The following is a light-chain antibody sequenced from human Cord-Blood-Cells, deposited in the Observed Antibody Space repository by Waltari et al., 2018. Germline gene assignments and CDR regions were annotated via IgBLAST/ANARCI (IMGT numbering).Light chain of an antibody. CDR3: QAWDSSTVV. J-gene: IGLJ2*01. V-gene: IGLV3-1*01. CDR2: QDS. CDR1: KLGGNH. Sequence: SYELTQPPSVSVSPGQTASITCPGDKLGGNHACCYQQKPGQSPVLVIYQDSKRPSGIPERFSGSNSGNTATLTFSGTQAMDEADYYCQAWDSSTVVFGGGTKLTVL.